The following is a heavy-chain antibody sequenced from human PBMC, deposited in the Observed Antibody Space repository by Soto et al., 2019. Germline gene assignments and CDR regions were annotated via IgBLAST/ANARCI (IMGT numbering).Heavy chain of an antibody. D-gene: IGHD3-16*01. V-gene: IGHV3-30*03. CDR3: ARGPSHGAFDY. J-gene: IGHJ4*02. Sequence: GGSLRLSCAASGLILSSYSMHWVRQAPGKGLEWVAHSSNDGTTAYYADSVKGRFTVSRDNSKNIVYLQMSSLRTEDTAVYYCARGPSHGAFDYWGQGTLVTVSS. CDR1: GLILSSYS. CDR2: SSNDGTTA.